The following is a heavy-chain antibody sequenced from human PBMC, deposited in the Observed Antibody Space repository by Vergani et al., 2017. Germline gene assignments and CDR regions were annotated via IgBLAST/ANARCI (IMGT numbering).Heavy chain of an antibody. CDR3: TTDPRYCGYCASYWLRDHHYYGMDV. CDR2: IKSTFDRGTT. Sequence: EVQLVESGGGIVKPGGSLRLSCVASGFSFRNAWMNWVRRTPGKGLEWVGRIKSTFDRGTTDYAAAVKGRFTISRDDSKNTLVLQMNGLKTEDIGVYYCTTDPRYCGYCASYWLRDHHYYGMDVWGQGTTVTVSS. CDR1: GFSFRNAW. D-gene: IGHD3-22*01. J-gene: IGHJ6*02. V-gene: IGHV3-15*07.